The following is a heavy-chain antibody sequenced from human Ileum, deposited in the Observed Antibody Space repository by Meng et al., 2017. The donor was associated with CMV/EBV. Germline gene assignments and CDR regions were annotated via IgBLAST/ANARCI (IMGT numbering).Heavy chain of an antibody. CDR3: GRAGARGVPVDM. CDR2: LRTSGTT. J-gene: IGHJ4*02. Sequence: QMYVQVPGPGLVKPSGTLSSTGMVSGDSISGYHWTWIRKPAGKGLEWIGRLRTSGTTDHNPSLKSRVTLSIDTSKNQFSLKLNSVTAADTAVYYCGRAGARGVPVDMWGQGTLVTVSS. V-gene: IGHV4-4*07. CDR1: GDSISGYH. D-gene: IGHD3-10*01.